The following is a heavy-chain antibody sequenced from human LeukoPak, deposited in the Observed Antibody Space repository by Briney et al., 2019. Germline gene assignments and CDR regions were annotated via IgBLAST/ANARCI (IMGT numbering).Heavy chain of an antibody. V-gene: IGHV3-21*01. CDR1: GFTFSSYS. Sequence: GGSLRLSCAASGFTFSSYSMNWVRQAPGKGLEWVSSISSSSSYIYYADSVKGRFTISRDNAKNSLYLQMNSLRAEDTDVYYCARAPGGDSYYFDYWGQGTLVTVSS. CDR2: ISSSSSYI. CDR3: ARAPGGDSYYFDY. D-gene: IGHD2-21*02. J-gene: IGHJ4*02.